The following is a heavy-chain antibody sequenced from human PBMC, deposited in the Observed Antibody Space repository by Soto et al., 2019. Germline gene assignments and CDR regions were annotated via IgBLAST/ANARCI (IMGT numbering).Heavy chain of an antibody. J-gene: IGHJ6*02. CDR2: IYYSGST. CDR1: GGSISSGGHY. Sequence: SETLSLTCTVSGGSISSGGHYWSWIRHHSGKGLEWIGYIYYSGSTFYNPSLQSRVSISVDTSKNQLSLKLTSVTAADTAVYYCAREGVTRNYYYYGMDVWGQGTTVTVSS. CDR3: AREGVTRNYYYYGMDV. V-gene: IGHV4-31*03. D-gene: IGHD2-21*02.